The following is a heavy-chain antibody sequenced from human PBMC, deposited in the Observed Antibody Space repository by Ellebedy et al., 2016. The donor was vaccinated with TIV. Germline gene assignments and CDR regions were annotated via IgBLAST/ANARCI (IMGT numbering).Heavy chain of an antibody. Sequence: GESLKISCAASGFTFRVPWMSWARQAPGKGLEWVARIKYDGADKDYVDSVKGRFTISRDNAKNSLYLQMNSLRVEDTAVYFCVRARNYALDSWGQGTLVTVSS. J-gene: IGHJ4*02. V-gene: IGHV3-7*01. D-gene: IGHD3-16*01. CDR3: VRARNYALDS. CDR2: IKYDGADK. CDR1: GFTFRVPW.